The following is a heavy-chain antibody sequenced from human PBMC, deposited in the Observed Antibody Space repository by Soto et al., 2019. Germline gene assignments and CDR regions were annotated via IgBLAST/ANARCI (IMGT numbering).Heavy chain of an antibody. CDR3: AHRQRGAPGIAVAGTYFDY. J-gene: IGHJ4*02. CDR2: IYWDDDK. Sequence: QITLKESGPPLVKPTQTLTLTCTFSGFSLSTSGVGVGWIRQPPGKALEWLALIYWDDDKRYSPSLKSRLTITKDTSKNQVVLTMTNMDPVDTATYYCAHRQRGAPGIAVAGTYFDYWGQGTLVTVSS. D-gene: IGHD6-19*01. V-gene: IGHV2-5*02. CDR1: GFSLSTSGVG.